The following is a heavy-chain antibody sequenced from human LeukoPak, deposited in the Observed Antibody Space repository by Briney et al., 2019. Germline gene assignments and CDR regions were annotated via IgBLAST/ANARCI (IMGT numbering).Heavy chain of an antibody. CDR3: ARDRAWNYFDY. CDR2: ITTSGSSA. CDR1: GFTFSNYA. D-gene: IGHD3-3*01. J-gene: IGHJ4*02. Sequence: GGSLRLSCAASGFTFSNYAMTWVRQAPGKGLEWVSCITTSGSSAYYAHSVEGRFTISRDNSKNTLYLQMDSLRAEDTAVYYCARDRAWNYFDYWGQGTLVTVSS. V-gene: IGHV3-23*01.